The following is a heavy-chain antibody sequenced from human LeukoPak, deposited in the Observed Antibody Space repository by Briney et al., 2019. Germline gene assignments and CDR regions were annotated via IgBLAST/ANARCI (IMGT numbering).Heavy chain of an antibody. CDR2: ISSSSSYI. J-gene: IGHJ6*02. V-gene: IGHV3-21*01. Sequence: PGGSLRLSCAASGFTFSSYSMNWVRQAPGKGLEWVSSISSSSSYIHYADSVKGRFTISRDNAKNSLYLQMNSLRAEDTAVYFCARGGGLDVWGQGATVTVSS. CDR3: ARGGGLDV. D-gene: IGHD3-16*01. CDR1: GFTFSSYS.